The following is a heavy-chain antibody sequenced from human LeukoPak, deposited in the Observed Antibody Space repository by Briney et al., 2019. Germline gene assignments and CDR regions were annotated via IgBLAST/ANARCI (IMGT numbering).Heavy chain of an antibody. V-gene: IGHV4-59*01. CDR1: GGSISSYY. CDR3: VRGQGGSYYAPIPFDY. Sequence: SETLSLTCTVSGGSISSYYWSWIRQPPGKGLEWIGYIYYSGSTNYNPSLTSRVTISVDTSKNQFSLKLSSVTAADTAVYYCVRGQGGSYYAPIPFDYWGQGTLVTVSS. J-gene: IGHJ4*02. D-gene: IGHD1-26*01. CDR2: IYYSGST.